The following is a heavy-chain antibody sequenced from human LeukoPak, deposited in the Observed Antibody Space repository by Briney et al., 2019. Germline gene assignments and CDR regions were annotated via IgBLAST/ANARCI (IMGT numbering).Heavy chain of an antibody. J-gene: IGHJ4*02. CDR2: IASDGSST. V-gene: IGHV3-74*01. CDR3: ARGRPHGNDY. Sequence: LPGGSLRLSCAASGFTFSSYWMNWVRQAPGKGLVWVSRIASDGSSTTYADSVKGRFSISRGNAKNTLYLQMNSLRVEDTAVYYCARGRPHGNDYWGQGTLVTVSS. CDR1: GFTFSSYW. D-gene: IGHD4-23*01.